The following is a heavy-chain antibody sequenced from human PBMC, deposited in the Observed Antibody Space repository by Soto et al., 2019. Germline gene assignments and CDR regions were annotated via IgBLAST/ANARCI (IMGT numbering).Heavy chain of an antibody. J-gene: IGHJ5*02. Sequence: QVQLVQSGAEVKKPGASVKVSCKASGYTFTTYEINWVRQATGQGLEWMGWMNPNNANTGYAQKFRGRVTMTRNTSISTAYMELRNLRSDDTAVYFCARGSEAYFYGASAPCDRWGQGTLVIVSS. CDR3: ARGSEAYFYGASAPCDR. V-gene: IGHV1-8*01. CDR2: MNPNNANT. CDR1: GYTFTTYE. D-gene: IGHD3-10*01.